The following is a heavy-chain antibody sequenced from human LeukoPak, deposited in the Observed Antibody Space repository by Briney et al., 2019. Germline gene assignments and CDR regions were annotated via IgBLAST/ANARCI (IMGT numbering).Heavy chain of an antibody. CDR1: GGATSSYY. V-gene: IGHV4-59*01. CDR3: ARSDGSGSYYFDY. CDR2: IYYSGST. D-gene: IGHD3-10*01. J-gene: IGHJ4*02. Sequence: SEILSLTCTVSGGATSSYYWSWIRQPPGKGLEWIGYIYYSGSTNYNPSLKSRVTISVHTSKNQFSLKLTSVTAPDTALYYCARSDGSGSYYFDYWGQGTLVTVSS.